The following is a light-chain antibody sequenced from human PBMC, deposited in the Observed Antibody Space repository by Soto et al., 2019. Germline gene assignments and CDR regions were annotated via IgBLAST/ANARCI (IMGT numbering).Light chain of an antibody. CDR2: GAS. V-gene: IGKV3-20*01. Sequence: MVLTQSPGTLSLSPGERATLSCRASQSVSSSFLAWYQQKPGQAPRLLIYGASSRATGIPDRFSGSGSGTDFTLTISGLEPEDFAVYYCQQYDSSPWTFGQGTRVEIK. CDR1: QSVSSSF. CDR3: QQYDSSPWT. J-gene: IGKJ1*01.